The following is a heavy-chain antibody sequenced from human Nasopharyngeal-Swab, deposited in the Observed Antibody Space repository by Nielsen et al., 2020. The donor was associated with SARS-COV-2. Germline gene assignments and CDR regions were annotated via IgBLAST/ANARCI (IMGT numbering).Heavy chain of an antibody. Sequence: SETLSLTCVVSGYSITRGYYWGWIRQPPGKGLEWIGNVYHTGSTYYNPSLKSRVTISVDTSKNQFSLKLSSVTAADTAVYYCARRGGDIVVVPADGTYYYYGMDVWGQGTTVTVSS. CDR1: GYSITRGYY. J-gene: IGHJ6*02. V-gene: IGHV4-38-2*01. CDR2: VYHTGST. D-gene: IGHD2-2*01. CDR3: ARRGGDIVVVPADGTYYYYGMDV.